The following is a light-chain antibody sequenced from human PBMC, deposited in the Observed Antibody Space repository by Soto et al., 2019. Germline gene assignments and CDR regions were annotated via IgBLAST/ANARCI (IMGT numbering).Light chain of an antibody. V-gene: IGKV3-20*01. CDR3: QQYGSSHQDVLT. Sequence: EIVLTQSPGTLSLSPGERATLSCRASKSVSSSYLAWYQQKPGQAPRLLIYGASSRATGIPDRFSGSGSGTYFTLTIIRLEPEDFAVYYCQQYGSSHQDVLTFGQGTKVEIK. CDR1: KSVSSSY. CDR2: GAS. J-gene: IGKJ1*01.